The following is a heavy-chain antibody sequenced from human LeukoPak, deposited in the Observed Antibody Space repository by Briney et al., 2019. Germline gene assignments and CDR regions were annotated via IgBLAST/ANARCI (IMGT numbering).Heavy chain of an antibody. V-gene: IGHV3-23*01. J-gene: IGHJ6*03. CDR3: ARVLRYCSGGNCYSGGLGYMDV. D-gene: IGHD2-15*01. CDR1: GFSSSNYA. CDR2: ISGSGNT. Sequence: GGSLRLSCAASGFSSSNYAMSWVRQAPGKGLEWVSGISGSGNTYYADSVKGRFTISRDNAKNSLFLQMNSLRAEDTAVYYCARVLRYCSGGNCYSGGLGYMDVWGKGTTVTISS.